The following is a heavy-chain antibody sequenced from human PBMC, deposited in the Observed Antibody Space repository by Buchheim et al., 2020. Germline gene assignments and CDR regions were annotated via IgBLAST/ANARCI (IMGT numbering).Heavy chain of an antibody. J-gene: IGHJ6*03. CDR1: GFTFSSYG. V-gene: IGHV3-30*18. D-gene: IGHD6-13*01. CDR2: ISYDGSNK. CDR3: AKDLQGDSWYNHFMDV. Sequence: QVQLVESGGGVVQPGRSLRLSCAASGFTFSSYGMHWVRQAPGKGLEWVAVISYDGSNKYYADSVKGRFTISRDNSKNKLYLQMNSLRAEDTAVYYCAKDLQGDSWYNHFMDVWGKGTT.